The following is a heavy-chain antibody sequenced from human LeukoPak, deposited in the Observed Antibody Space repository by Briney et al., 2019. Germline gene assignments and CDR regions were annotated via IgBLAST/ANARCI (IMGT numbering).Heavy chain of an antibody. V-gene: IGHV3-74*01. Sequence: GGSLRLSCAASGFXFSSYWMHWVRQGPGKGLVWVSRINSDGTTTTYADSVKGRFTISRDNAKSTLFLQMNSPRAEDTAVYYCAARYCSNGVCHFYWGQGTLVTVSS. CDR3: AARYCSNGVCHFY. J-gene: IGHJ4*02. CDR2: INSDGTTT. CDR1: GFXFSSYW. D-gene: IGHD2-8*01.